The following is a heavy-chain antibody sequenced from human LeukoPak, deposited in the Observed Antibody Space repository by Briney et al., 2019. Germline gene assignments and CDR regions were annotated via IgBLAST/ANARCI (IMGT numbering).Heavy chain of an antibody. D-gene: IGHD3-22*01. CDR1: GFTFSGYA. Sequence: PGGSLRLSCAASGFTFSGYAMSWVRQAPGKGLEWVSTISDNGGRTYYADSVKGRFTISRDNSKNTLFLPMNSLRAEDSAVYYCATDREGDPSAYYLVGGQGTLITVSS. CDR3: ATDREGDPSAYYLV. J-gene: IGHJ4*02. V-gene: IGHV3-23*01. CDR2: ISDNGGRT.